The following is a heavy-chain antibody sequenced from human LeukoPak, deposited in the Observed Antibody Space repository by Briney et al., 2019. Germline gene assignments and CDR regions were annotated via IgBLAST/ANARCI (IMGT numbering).Heavy chain of an antibody. Sequence: GGSLRLSCAASGLTFSSYGMTWVRQAPRKGLDWVSYIISSSSPTYYADSVEGRFTISRDNSKNTLYLQMNSLRAEDTAVYYCAKVHYDILIDDAFDIWGQGTMVTVSS. J-gene: IGHJ3*02. D-gene: IGHD3-9*01. CDR3: AKVHYDILIDDAFDI. CDR2: IISSSSPT. CDR1: GLTFSSYG. V-gene: IGHV3-48*01.